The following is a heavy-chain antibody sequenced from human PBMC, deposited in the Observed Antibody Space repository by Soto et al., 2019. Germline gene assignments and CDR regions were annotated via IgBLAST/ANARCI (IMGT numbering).Heavy chain of an antibody. CDR2: IKQDGSEK. V-gene: IGHV3-7*05. J-gene: IGHJ4*02. Sequence: GGSLRLSCAASGFTFSSYWMSWVRQAPGKGLEWVANIKQDGSEKYYVDSVKGRFTISRDNAKNSLYLQMNSLRAEDTAVYYCARDRTFGVVIISYYFDYWGQGTLVTVSS. D-gene: IGHD3-3*01. CDR3: ARDRTFGVVIISYYFDY. CDR1: GFTFSSYW.